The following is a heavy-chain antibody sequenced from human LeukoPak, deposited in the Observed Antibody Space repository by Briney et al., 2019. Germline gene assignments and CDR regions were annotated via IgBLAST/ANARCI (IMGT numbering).Heavy chain of an antibody. V-gene: IGHV3-21*01. CDR2: ISSSSSYI. D-gene: IGHD3-22*01. Sequence: GGSLRLSCAASGFTFSSYSMNWVRQAPGKGLEWVSSISSSSSYIYYADSVKGRFTISRDNAKNSLYLQMNSLRAEHTAVYYCAGTTYYYDSSGPINWFDPWGQGTLVTVSS. CDR3: AGTTYYYDSSGPINWFDP. J-gene: IGHJ5*02. CDR1: GFTFSSYS.